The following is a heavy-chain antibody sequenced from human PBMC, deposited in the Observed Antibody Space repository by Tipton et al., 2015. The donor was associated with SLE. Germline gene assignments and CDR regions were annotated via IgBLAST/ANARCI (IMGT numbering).Heavy chain of an antibody. CDR1: GGSISSSSYY. V-gene: IGHV4-61*01. D-gene: IGHD6-13*01. J-gene: IGHJ2*01. CDR2: IYYSGST. CDR3: GREPRGGIAAAALRYFDL. Sequence: TLSLTCTVSGGSISSSSYYWGWIRQPPGKGLEWIGYIYYSGSTNYNPSLKSRVTISVETAKNQFALKLSSVTAADTAVYYCGREPRGGIAAAALRYFDLWGRGTLVTVSS.